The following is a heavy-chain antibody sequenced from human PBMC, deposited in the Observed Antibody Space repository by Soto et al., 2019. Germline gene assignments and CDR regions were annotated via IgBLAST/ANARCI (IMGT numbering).Heavy chain of an antibody. CDR1: GFTFSSYA. J-gene: IGHJ4*02. D-gene: IGHD5-12*01. V-gene: IGHV3-30-3*01. CDR3: GSHRDGYQWGSFDY. Sequence: QVQLVESGGGGVQPGRSLSLSCAASGFTFSSYAMHWVRQAPGKGLEWVAVISYDGSNKYYADSVKGRFTIARDNSKNTLYLQMNSLRAEDTAVYYCGSHRDGYQWGSFDYWGQGTLVTVSS. CDR2: ISYDGSNK.